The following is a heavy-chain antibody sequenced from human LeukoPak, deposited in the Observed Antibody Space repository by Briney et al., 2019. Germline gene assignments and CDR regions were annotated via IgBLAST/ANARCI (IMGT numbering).Heavy chain of an antibody. Sequence: SETLSLTCTVSGGSISSYYWSWIRQPPGKGLEWIGYIYYSGSTNYNPSLKSRVTISVDTSKNLFSLKLSSVTAADTAVYYCARTWLQLPPYYYYYYMDVWGKGTTVTVSS. J-gene: IGHJ6*03. V-gene: IGHV4-59*01. D-gene: IGHD5-24*01. CDR1: GGSISSYY. CDR3: ARTWLQLPPYYYYYYMDV. CDR2: IYYSGST.